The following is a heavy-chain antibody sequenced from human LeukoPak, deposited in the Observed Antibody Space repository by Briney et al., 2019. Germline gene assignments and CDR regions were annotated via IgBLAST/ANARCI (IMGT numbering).Heavy chain of an antibody. V-gene: IGHV3-74*01. CDR3: ARHYLCAFHI. D-gene: IGHD2-2*01. CDR1: GFTFSSYG. CDR2: INTDGSST. J-gene: IGHJ3*02. Sequence: TGGSQRLSCAASGFTFSSYGMHWVRQGPGKGLVWVSRINTDGSSTSNADSVKGRFTISRDNAKNTLYLQMNSLRAEDTDVYYRARHYLCAFHIWGQGTMVTVSS.